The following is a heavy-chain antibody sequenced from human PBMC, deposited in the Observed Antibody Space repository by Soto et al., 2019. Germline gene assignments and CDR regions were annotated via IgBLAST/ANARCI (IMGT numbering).Heavy chain of an antibody. CDR3: VRDRGYTGYDLEY. Sequence: EVQLVESGGGLVQPGGSLRLSCAASGFTFRSYAMNWVRQAPGKGLEWVSYINSGSSTIYYVDSAKGRFTISRDNAKNSLYLQMNSLRDEDTAVYFCVRDRGYTGYDLEYWGQGALVTVSS. CDR1: GFTFRSYA. V-gene: IGHV3-48*02. D-gene: IGHD5-12*01. CDR2: INSGSSTI. J-gene: IGHJ4*02.